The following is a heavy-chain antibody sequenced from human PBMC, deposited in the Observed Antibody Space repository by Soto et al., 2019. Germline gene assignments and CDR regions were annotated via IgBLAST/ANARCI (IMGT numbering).Heavy chain of an antibody. CDR3: ARDHSIASSGAWWLDP. J-gene: IGHJ5*02. V-gene: IGHV1-46*01. D-gene: IGHD6-13*01. CDR1: GYTFTNNW. Sequence: ASVKVSCKASGYTFTNNWIHCVRLAPGQGLEWMATINPSGGNTNYAHKFQGRVTMTRDTSTSTVYMELSSLTPEDTAVYYCARDHSIASSGAWWLDPWGQGTLVTVSS. CDR2: INPSGGNT.